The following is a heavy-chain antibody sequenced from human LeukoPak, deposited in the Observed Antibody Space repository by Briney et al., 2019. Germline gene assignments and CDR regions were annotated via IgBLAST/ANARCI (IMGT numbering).Heavy chain of an antibody. D-gene: IGHD6-6*01. V-gene: IGHV1-46*01. J-gene: IGHJ6*02. CDR2: INPSGGST. Sequence: ASVKVSCKASGYTFTSYYMHWVRQAPGQGLEWMGIINPSGGSTSYAQKFQGRVTMTTDTSTSTAHMELRSLRSDDTAVYYCARDLLSYSSSSTFDYYYGMDVWGQGTTVTVSS. CDR3: ARDLLSYSSSSTFDYYYGMDV. CDR1: GYTFTSYY.